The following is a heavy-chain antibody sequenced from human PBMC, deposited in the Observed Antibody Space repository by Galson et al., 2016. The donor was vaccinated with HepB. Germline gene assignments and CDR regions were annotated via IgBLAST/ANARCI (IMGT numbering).Heavy chain of an antibody. CDR2: LWYDGSNK. V-gene: IGHV3-33*01. D-gene: IGHD3-3*01. CDR3: ARTPQNHDFWSGTRYFQY. Sequence: SLRLSCAASGFTVNNFDMHWVRQAPGKGLEWVATLWYDGSNKYYADSVKGRFTISRDNSKNTVYLQMNSLRAEDTAVYYYARTPQNHDFWSGTRYFQYWGQGTLVTVSS. CDR1: GFTVNNFD. J-gene: IGHJ1*01.